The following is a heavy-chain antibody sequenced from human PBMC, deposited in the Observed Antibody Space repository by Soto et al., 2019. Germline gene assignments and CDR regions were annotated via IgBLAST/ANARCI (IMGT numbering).Heavy chain of an antibody. CDR3: AKQMTSVTTRFDY. CDR1: GFTFSSYA. Sequence: EVQLLESGGGLVQPGGSLRLSCAASGFTFSSYAMSWVRQAPGKGLEWVSAISGSGGSTYYADSVKGRFTISRVNSKNTVCLQRISLRAEDTAVYYCAKQMTSVTTRFDYWGQGTLVTVSS. CDR2: ISGSGGST. D-gene: IGHD4-17*01. J-gene: IGHJ4*02. V-gene: IGHV3-23*01.